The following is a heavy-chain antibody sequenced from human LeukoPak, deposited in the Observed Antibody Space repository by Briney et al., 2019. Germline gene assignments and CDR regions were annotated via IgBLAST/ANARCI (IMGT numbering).Heavy chain of an antibody. CDR3: ARDPAQSAAGTFDY. CDR2: INPSGGNT. V-gene: IGHV1-46*01. J-gene: IGHJ4*02. D-gene: IGHD6-13*01. Sequence: ASVKVSCKASRSTFTSYYMHWVRQAPGQGLEWMGIINPSGGNTSYAQKFQGRVTMTRDTSTSTVCMELSSLGSEDTAVYYCARDPAQSAAGTFDYWGQGTLVTVSS. CDR1: RSTFTSYY.